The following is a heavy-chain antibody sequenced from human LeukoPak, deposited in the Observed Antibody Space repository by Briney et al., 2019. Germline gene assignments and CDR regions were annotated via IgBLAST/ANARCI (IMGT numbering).Heavy chain of an antibody. J-gene: IGHJ3*02. V-gene: IGHV1-69*13. CDR1: GGTFSSYT. Sequence: SVKVSCKASGGTFSSYTISWVRQAPGQGLEWMGGIIPIFGTTNYAQSFQGRVTITADESTSTAYMELSSPRSEDTAVYYCARDRSPLQLDCSRSSCYAVGGAFDIWGQGTMVTVSS. CDR3: ARDRSPLQLDCSRSSCYAVGGAFDI. D-gene: IGHD2-2*01. CDR2: IIPIFGTT.